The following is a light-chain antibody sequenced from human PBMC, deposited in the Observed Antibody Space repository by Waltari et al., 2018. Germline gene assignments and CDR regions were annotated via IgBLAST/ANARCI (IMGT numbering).Light chain of an antibody. CDR2: DVS. CDR1: SRATVISNS. CDR3: SSFTGSSTLVV. V-gene: IGLV2-14*03. Sequence: QSALTQAASVSGSPGQSITISCPGPSRATVISNSVSWYQQHPGNAPKLVMYDVSNRPSGLSSRFSGSKSGNTASLTISGLQAEDEADYYCSSFTGSSTLVVFGGGTKLTVL. J-gene: IGLJ3*02.